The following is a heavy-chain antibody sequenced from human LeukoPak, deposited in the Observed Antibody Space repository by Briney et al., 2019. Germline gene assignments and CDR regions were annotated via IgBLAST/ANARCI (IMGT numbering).Heavy chain of an antibody. CDR2: VSWKSHVI. CDR1: GFTFNNA. D-gene: IGHD1-26*01. Sequence: GGSLRLPCLASGFTFNNALHWVRQGPGKGLEWVSGVSWKSHVIDYADSVKGRFTISRDNAKNSLFLEMNSLRPEDTASYYCVKGNSGTYATYFDSWGQGTMVTVAS. J-gene: IGHJ4*02. V-gene: IGHV3-9*01. CDR3: VKGNSGTYATYFDS.